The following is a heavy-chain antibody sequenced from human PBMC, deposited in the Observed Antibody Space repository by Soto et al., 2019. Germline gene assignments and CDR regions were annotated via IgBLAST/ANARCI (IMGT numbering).Heavy chain of an antibody. CDR3: ARPDCSSTSCYESNYYGMDV. CDR2: IKQDGSEK. D-gene: IGHD2-2*01. Sequence: PGGSLRLSCAAYGFTFSSYWMSWVRQAPGKGLEWVANIKQDGSEKYYVDSVKGRFTISRDNAKNSLYLQMNSLRAEDTAVYYCARPDCSSTSCYESNYYGMDVWGQGTTVTVSS. J-gene: IGHJ6*02. V-gene: IGHV3-7*03. CDR1: GFTFSSYW.